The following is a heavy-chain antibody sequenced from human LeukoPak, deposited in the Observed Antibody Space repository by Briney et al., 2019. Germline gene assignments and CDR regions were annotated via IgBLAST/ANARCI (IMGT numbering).Heavy chain of an antibody. CDR3: ARHQRITIFGVVIPPFDY. Sequence: GGSLRLSCAASGFTFSSYWMSWVRQAPGKGLEWVANIKQDGSEKYYVDSVKGRFTISRDNAKNSLYLQMNSLRAEDTAVYYCARHQRITIFGVVIPPFDYWGQGTLVTVSS. CDR2: IKQDGSEK. D-gene: IGHD3-3*01. J-gene: IGHJ4*02. V-gene: IGHV3-7*01. CDR1: GFTFSSYW.